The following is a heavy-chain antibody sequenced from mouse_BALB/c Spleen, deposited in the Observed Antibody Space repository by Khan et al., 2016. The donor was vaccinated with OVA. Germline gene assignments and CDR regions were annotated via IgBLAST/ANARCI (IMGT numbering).Heavy chain of an antibody. CDR3: ARSYGSWTMDY. V-gene: IGHV3-8*02. Sequence: EVQLQESGPSLVKPSQTLSLTCSVTGDSITSGFWNWIRKFPGNKFEYMGYVTYSGNTYYNPSLNSRISITRDTSTSQYYLQLNSVTTEDTATYFCARSYGSWTMDYWGQGTSVTVSS. CDR1: GDSITSGF. D-gene: IGHD1-1*01. CDR2: VTYSGNT. J-gene: IGHJ4*01.